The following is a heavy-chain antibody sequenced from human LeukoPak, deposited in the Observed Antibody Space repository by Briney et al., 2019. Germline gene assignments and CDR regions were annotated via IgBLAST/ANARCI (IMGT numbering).Heavy chain of an antibody. CDR2: IIPLFGPA. CDR3: ARLGSGYDPGDF. V-gene: IGHV1-69*01. Sequence: SVKVSCKASGGTFSTLDMSWVRQAPGHGPEWMGGIIPLFGPANYAQKFQDRVTIIADESTTTAYMELSSLRCEDTAVYYCARLGSGYDPGDFWGQGTLVTVST. CDR1: GGTFSTLD. J-gene: IGHJ4*02. D-gene: IGHD5-12*01.